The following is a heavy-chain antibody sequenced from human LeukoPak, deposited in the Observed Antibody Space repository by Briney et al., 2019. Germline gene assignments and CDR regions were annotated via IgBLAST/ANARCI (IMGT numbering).Heavy chain of an antibody. V-gene: IGHV4-4*07. D-gene: IGHD3/OR15-3a*01. CDR1: GGSISSYY. J-gene: IGHJ4*02. CDR2: IYTSGST. CDR3: ARDQDWSHDY. Sequence: SETLSLTCIVSGGSISSYYWSWIRQPAWKGLEWIGRIYTSGSTNYNPSLKSRVTMSVDTSKNQFSLRLSSVTAADTAVYYCARDQDWSHDYWGQGTLVTVSS.